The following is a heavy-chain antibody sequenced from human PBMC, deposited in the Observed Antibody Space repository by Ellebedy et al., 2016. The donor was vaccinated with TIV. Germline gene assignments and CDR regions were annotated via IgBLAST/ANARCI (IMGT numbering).Heavy chain of an antibody. CDR2: IKHDGSET. J-gene: IGHJ4*02. V-gene: IGHV3-7*01. CDR3: ARSPYTGYSDLGFDY. D-gene: IGHD2-2*02. Sequence: PGGSLRLSCAASGFTFSNYWMSWVRQAPGKGLEWVANIKHDGSETYYVDSVKGRCTISRDNAKNSLYLQMNSLRADDTAVYYCARSPYTGYSDLGFDYWGQGSLVTVSS. CDR1: GFTFSNYW.